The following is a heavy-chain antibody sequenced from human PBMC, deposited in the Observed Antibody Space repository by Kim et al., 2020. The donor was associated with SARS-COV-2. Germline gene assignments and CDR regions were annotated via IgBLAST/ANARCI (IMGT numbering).Heavy chain of an antibody. CDR2: ISSNGGST. CDR3: ARGGYYDSSGYGYY. CDR1: GFTFSSYA. V-gene: IGHV3-64*01. Sequence: GGSLRLSCAASGFTFSSYAMHWVRQAPGKGLEYVSAISSNGGSTYYANSVKGRFTISRDNSKNTLYLQMGSLRAEDMAVYYCARGGYYDSSGYGYYWGQGTLVTVSS. J-gene: IGHJ4*02. D-gene: IGHD3-22*01.